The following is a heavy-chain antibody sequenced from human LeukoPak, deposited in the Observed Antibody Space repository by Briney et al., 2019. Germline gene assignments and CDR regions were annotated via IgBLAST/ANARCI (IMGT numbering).Heavy chain of an antibody. CDR2: IYPGDSDT. CDR3: ARLGGVLAPFDP. Sequence: GESLKISCTGSGYSFTSYWIGWVRQMPGKGLEWMGIIYPGDSDTRYSPSFQGQVTFSADRSISTAYLQRRSLKAPDTAMYYCARLGGVLAPFDPWGQGTLVTVSS. CDR1: GYSFTSYW. J-gene: IGHJ5*02. D-gene: IGHD3-10*01. V-gene: IGHV5-51*01.